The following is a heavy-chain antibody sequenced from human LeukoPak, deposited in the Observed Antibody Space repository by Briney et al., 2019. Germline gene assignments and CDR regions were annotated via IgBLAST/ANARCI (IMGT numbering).Heavy chain of an antibody. J-gene: IGHJ6*03. CDR2: ISADAVST. D-gene: IGHD2-2*01. Sequence: GGSLRLSCADSRFTFSSYTMNWVRQAPGKGLEWVSGISADAVSTYYADSVKGRFTISRDNSKNTLYLHMDRLGTEDTAVYYCASMPSTEIYYFYYMDVWGKGTTVTVSS. CDR1: RFTFSSYT. CDR3: ASMPSTEIYYFYYMDV. V-gene: IGHV3-23*01.